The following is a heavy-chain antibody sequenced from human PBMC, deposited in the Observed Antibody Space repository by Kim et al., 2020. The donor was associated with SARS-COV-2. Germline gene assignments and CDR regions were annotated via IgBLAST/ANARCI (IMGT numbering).Heavy chain of an antibody. J-gene: IGHJ4*02. D-gene: IGHD7-27*01. CDR2: IHYSGRT. Sequence: SETLSLTCTVSGASMISYYWNWIRQSPGKGLEWIGYIHYSGRTNYSPSLDTRVTMSMDTSKNQFSLNLTSMTAADTALYYCVRDVANWGFDYWGQGLLVTVSS. V-gene: IGHV4-59*01. CDR1: GASMISYY. CDR3: VRDVANWGFDY.